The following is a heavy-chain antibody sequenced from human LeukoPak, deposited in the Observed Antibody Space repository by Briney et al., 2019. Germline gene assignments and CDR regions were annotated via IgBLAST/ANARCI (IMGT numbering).Heavy chain of an antibody. D-gene: IGHD3-22*01. V-gene: IGHV3-23*01. CDR3: AKWSSGDYYESSGYFDY. CDR2: ISVSGNT. Sequence: GGSLRLSCAASGFTLSSYAMSWVRQGPGKGLEWVSAISVSGNTYHADSVKGRFTISRDNSKNTLYLQMNSLRAEDTAVYYCAKWSSGDYYESSGYFDYWGQGTLVTVSS. CDR1: GFTLSSYA. J-gene: IGHJ4*02.